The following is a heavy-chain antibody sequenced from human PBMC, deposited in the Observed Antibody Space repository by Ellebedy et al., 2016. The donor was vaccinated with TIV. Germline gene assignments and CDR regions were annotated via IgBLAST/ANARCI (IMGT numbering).Heavy chain of an antibody. D-gene: IGHD6-13*01. CDR3: ARGFSSAWYWDN. CDR2: IFSSGSPI. Sequence: GESLKISXAASGFTFSDYYMSWIRQAPGKGLEWVSYIFSSGSPIYYADPVKGRFIISRDNAKNSLYLQMNSLRAEDTAIYYCARGFSSAWYWDNWGQGTLVTVSS. V-gene: IGHV3-11*01. CDR1: GFTFSDYY. J-gene: IGHJ4*02.